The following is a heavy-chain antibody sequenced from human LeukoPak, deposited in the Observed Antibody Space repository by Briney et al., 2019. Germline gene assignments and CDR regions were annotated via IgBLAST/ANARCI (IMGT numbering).Heavy chain of an antibody. CDR1: GFSFSNAW. J-gene: IGHJ4*02. D-gene: IGHD6-13*01. Sequence: GGSLRLSCAASGFSFSNAWMSWVRQTPGKGLEWVGLIKYTTDGGPTDYAAPVKGRFTTSRDDSKNTLYLQMNSLKTEDTAVYYCTVLGQAAASAYWGQGTLVTVSS. V-gene: IGHV3-15*01. CDR3: TVLGQAAASAY. CDR2: IKYTTDGGPT.